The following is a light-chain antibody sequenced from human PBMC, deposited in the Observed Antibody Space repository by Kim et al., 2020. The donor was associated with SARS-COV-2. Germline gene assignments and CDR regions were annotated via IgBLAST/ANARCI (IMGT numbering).Light chain of an antibody. V-gene: IGLV1-44*01. CDR3: AAWDDSLNGVV. J-gene: IGLJ2*01. CDR1: SSNIGSNT. Sequence: GHRVPISCSGSSSNIGSNTVNWYQQLPGTAPKLLIYSNNQRPSGVPDRFSGSKSGTSASLAISGLQSEDEADYYCAAWDDSLNGVVFGGGTKLTVL. CDR2: SNN.